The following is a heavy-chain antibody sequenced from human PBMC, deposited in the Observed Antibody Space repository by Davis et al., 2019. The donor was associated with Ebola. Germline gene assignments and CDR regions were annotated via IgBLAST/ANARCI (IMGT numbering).Heavy chain of an antibody. CDR1: GFTFSSYA. D-gene: IGHD6-13*01. CDR3: AKGVAAAGYYYGMDV. Sequence: GGSLRLSCAASGFTFSSYAMSWVRQAPGKGLEWVSYISSSSSIYYADSVKGRFTISRDNAKNSLYLQMNSLRAEDTALYYCAKGVAAAGYYYGMDVWGQGTTVTVSS. CDR2: ISSSSSI. J-gene: IGHJ6*02. V-gene: IGHV3-48*02.